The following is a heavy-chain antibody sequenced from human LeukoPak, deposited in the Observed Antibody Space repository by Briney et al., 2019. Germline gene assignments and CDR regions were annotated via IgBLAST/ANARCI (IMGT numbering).Heavy chain of an antibody. CDR3: ARGRRIAAADGTRGYYFDY. D-gene: IGHD6-13*01. V-gene: IGHV1-8*01. CDR2: MNPNSGNT. CDR1: GYTFTSYD. J-gene: IGHJ4*02. Sequence: ASVKVSCKASGYTFTSYDINWVRQATGQGLEWMGWMNPNSGNTGYAQKFQGRVTMTRNTSISTAYMELSSLRSEDTAVYYCARGRRIAAADGTRGYYFDYWGRGTLVTVSS.